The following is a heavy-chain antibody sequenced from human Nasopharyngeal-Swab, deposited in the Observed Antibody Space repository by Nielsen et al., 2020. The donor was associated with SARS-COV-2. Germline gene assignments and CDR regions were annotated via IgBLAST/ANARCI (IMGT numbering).Heavy chain of an antibody. CDR2: IYSGGST. J-gene: IGHJ6*02. CDR1: GFTVSSNY. CDR3: ARGSFDYYYGMDV. V-gene: IGHV3-53*01. Sequence: GESLRLSCAASGFTVSSNYMSWVRQAPGKGLEWVSVIYSGGSTYYADSVKGRFTISRDNSKNTLYLQMNSLRAEDTAVYYCARGSFDYYYGMDVWGQGTTVTVSS.